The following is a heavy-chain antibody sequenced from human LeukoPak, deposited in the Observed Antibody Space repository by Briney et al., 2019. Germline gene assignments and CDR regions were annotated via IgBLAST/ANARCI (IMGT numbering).Heavy chain of an antibody. CDR2: IYHSGST. V-gene: IGHV4-38-2*02. J-gene: IGHJ6*03. CDR1: GYSISSGCY. Sequence: SETLSLTCTVSGYSISSGCYWGWIRQSPGKGLEWIGSIYHSGSTYYNPPLKSRVTISVDTSKNQFSLNLSSVTAADTAVYYCARDKRHYYDSTGYNYMDVWGKGTTVTVSS. D-gene: IGHD3-22*01. CDR3: ARDKRHYYDSTGYNYMDV.